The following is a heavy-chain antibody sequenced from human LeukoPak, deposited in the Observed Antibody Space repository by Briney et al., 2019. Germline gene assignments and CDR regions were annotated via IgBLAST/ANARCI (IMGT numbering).Heavy chain of an antibody. V-gene: IGHV4-34*01. CDR2: MHYSGST. CDR3: ARQVGTSQFDY. Sequence: SETLSLTCAVYGGSFSGYYWSWIRQPSGKGLEWIGSMHYSGSTYYNPSLKSRVTISVDTSKNQFSLKLSSVTAADTAVYYCARQVGTSQFDYWGQGTLVTVSS. CDR1: GGSFSGYY. D-gene: IGHD2-2*01. J-gene: IGHJ4*02.